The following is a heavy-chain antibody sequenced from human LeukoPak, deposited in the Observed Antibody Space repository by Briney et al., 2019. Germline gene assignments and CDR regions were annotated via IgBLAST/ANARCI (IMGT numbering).Heavy chain of an antibody. CDR2: IYYSGST. D-gene: IGHD6-19*01. J-gene: IGHJ4*02. V-gene: IGHV4-59*12. CDR1: GGSISSYY. CDR3: ARVPPSIAVAGTGGNFDY. Sequence: PSETLSLTCTVSGGSISSYYWSWIRQPPGKGLEWIGYIYYSGSTNYNPSLKSRVTISVDTSKNQFSLKLSSVTAADTAVYYCARVPPSIAVAGTGGNFDYWGQGTLVTVSS.